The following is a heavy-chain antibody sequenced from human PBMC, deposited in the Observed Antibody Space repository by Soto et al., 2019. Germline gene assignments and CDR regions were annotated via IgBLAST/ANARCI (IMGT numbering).Heavy chain of an antibody. V-gene: IGHV1-69*13. CDR1: GGTFSSYA. J-gene: IGHJ4*02. D-gene: IGHD6-13*01. Sequence: ASVKVSCKASGGTFSSYAISWVRQAPGQGLEWMGGIIPIFGTANYAQKFQGRVTITADESTSTAYMELSSLRSEDTAVYYCARWDRSSSPHYDYWGKGTLVTVSS. CDR3: ARWDRSSSPHYDY. CDR2: IIPIFGTA.